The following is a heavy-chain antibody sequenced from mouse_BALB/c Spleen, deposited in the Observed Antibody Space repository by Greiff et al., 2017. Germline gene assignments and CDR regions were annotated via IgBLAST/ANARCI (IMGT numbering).Heavy chain of an antibody. V-gene: IGHV1S81*02. Sequence: VQLQQSGAELVKPGASVKLSCKASGYTFTSYYMYWVKQRPGQGLEWIGEINPSNGGTNFNEKFKSKATLTVDKSSSTAYMQLSSLTSEDSAVYYCTRDSGLRVFDDWGQGTTLTVSS. D-gene: IGHD3-1*01. CDR3: TRDSGLRVFDD. J-gene: IGHJ2*01. CDR1: GYTFTSYY. CDR2: INPSNGGT.